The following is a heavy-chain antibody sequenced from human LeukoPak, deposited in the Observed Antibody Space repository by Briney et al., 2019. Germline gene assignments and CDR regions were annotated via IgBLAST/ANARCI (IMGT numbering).Heavy chain of an antibody. V-gene: IGHV3-30*18. CDR1: GFTFSSYG. CDR3: AKDLYSYGTHFDY. J-gene: IGHJ4*02. Sequence: GRSLRLSCAASGFTFSSYGMHWVRQAPGKGLEWAAVISYDGSNKYYADSVKGRFTISRDNSKNTLYLQMNSLRAEDTAVYYCAKDLYSYGTHFDYWGQGTLVTVSS. CDR2: ISYDGSNK. D-gene: IGHD5-18*01.